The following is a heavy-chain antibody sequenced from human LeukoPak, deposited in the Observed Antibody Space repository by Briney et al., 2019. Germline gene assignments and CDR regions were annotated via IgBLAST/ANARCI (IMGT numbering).Heavy chain of an antibody. V-gene: IGHV3-20*04. J-gene: IGHJ6*03. Sequence: GGSLRLSCAASGFTFNDYGMSWVRQAPGRGLEWVSVINWNGGSTGYADSVKGRFTISRDNAKNSLYLQMNILRAEDTALYYCARVEYSYCSSTSCPHRDYYRDVWGKGATVTVSS. CDR2: INWNGGST. CDR3: ARVEYSYCSSTSCPHRDYYRDV. CDR1: GFTFNDYG. D-gene: IGHD2-2*01.